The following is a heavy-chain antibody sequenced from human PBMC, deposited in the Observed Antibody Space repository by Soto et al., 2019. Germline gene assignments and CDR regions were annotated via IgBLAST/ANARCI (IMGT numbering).Heavy chain of an antibody. J-gene: IGHJ4*02. CDR2: ISYDGSNK. CDR3: ARDPGGTDFAEWTYYFDY. D-gene: IGHD3-3*01. Sequence: QVQLVESGGGVVQPGRSLRLSCAASGFTFSSYAMHWVRQAPGKGLEWVAVISYDGSNKYYVDSVKGRFTIFRDNSKNTLYLQMNSLRAEDTAVYYCARDPGGTDFAEWTYYFDYWGQGTLVTVSS. V-gene: IGHV3-30-3*01. CDR1: GFTFSSYA.